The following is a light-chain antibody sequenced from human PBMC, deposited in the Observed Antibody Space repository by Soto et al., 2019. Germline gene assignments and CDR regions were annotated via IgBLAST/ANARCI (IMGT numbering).Light chain of an antibody. Sequence: QSAPTQPASVSGSPGQSITISCTGTSSDVGAYNYVSWYQHLPVKAPKLIIYDVSNRPSGVSTCFSGSKSGNTASLTISGLQAEDEADYYCSSWTTSSTYVFGTGTKLTVL. V-gene: IGLV2-14*03. CDR1: SSDVGAYNY. J-gene: IGLJ1*01. CDR3: SSWTTSSTYV. CDR2: DVS.